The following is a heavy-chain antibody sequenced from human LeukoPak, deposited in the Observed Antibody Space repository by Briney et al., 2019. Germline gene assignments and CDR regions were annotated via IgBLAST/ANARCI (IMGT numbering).Heavy chain of an antibody. J-gene: IGHJ3*02. CDR3: VRDDSWAFDI. Sequence: GGSLRLSCAATGFTFSTYSMNWIRQAPGKGLEWVSYITRGGGEIYYADSVKGRFSISRGNAKNSVFLQMNSLRDKDTAVYHCVRDDSWAFDIWGQGTMVTVSS. CDR2: ITRGGGEI. CDR1: GFTFSTYS. D-gene: IGHD2-15*01. V-gene: IGHV3-48*02.